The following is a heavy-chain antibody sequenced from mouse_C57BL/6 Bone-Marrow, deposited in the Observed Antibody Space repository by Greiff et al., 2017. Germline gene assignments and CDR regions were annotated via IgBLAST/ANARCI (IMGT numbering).Heavy chain of an antibody. CDR2: IRNKANGYTT. J-gene: IGHJ2*01. CDR1: GFPFPVYY. D-gene: IGHD6-2*01. CDR3: ARYGLPFDY. Sequence: EVKLVDPGGGLLQPGGSLSPSCAPSGFPFPVYYMSWFRQPPGKALEWLGFIRNKANGYTTEYSASVKGRFTISRDNAQSILYLQMNALRAEDSATYYCARYGLPFDYWGQGTTLTVSS. V-gene: IGHV7-3*01.